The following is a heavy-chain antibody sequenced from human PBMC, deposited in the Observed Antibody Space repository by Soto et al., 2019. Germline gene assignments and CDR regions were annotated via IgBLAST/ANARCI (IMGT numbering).Heavy chain of an antibody. D-gene: IGHD6-13*01. V-gene: IGHV3-30*18. CDR2: ISYDGSNK. CDR1: GFTFSSYG. Sequence: GGSLRLSCAASGFTFSSYGMHWVRQAPGKGLEWVAVISYDGSNKYYADSVKGRFTISRDNSKNTLCLQMNSLRAEDTAVYYCAKDPGRQAEAGSGFFDYWGQGTLVTVSS. J-gene: IGHJ4*02. CDR3: AKDPGRQAEAGSGFFDY.